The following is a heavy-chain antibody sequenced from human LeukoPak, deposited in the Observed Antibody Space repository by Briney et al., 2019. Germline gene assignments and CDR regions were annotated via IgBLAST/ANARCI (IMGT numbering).Heavy chain of an antibody. CDR2: ISSSGSTI. V-gene: IGHV3-48*02. D-gene: IGHD6-19*01. Sequence: PGGSLRLSCGASGFXFSRYSMNWVRQAPGKGLEWVSFISSSGSTIYYADSVEGRFTISRDNAKNSLYVQMNSLRDEDTAVYYCAREGSSGWYAFDYWGQGTLVTVSS. J-gene: IGHJ4*02. CDR1: GFXFSRYS. CDR3: AREGSSGWYAFDY.